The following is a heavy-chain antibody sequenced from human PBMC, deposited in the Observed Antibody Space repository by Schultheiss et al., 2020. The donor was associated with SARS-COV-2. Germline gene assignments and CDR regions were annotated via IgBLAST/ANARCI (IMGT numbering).Heavy chain of an antibody. V-gene: IGHV3-21*01. CDR3: ARDDRGWFDP. Sequence: GGSLRLSCAASGFTFDDYAMHWVRQAPGKGLEWVSSISSSSSYIYYADSVKGRFTISRDNAKNSLYLQMNSLRAEDTAVYYCARDDRGWFDPWGQGTLVTVSS. CDR2: ISSSSSYI. CDR1: GFTFDDYA. J-gene: IGHJ5*02.